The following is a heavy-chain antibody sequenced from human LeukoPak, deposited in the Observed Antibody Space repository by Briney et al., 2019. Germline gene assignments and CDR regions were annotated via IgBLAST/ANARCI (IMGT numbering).Heavy chain of an antibody. CDR2: ISAYNGNT. D-gene: IGHD6-13*01. CDR1: GYTFTSYG. V-gene: IGHV1-18*01. J-gene: IGHJ3*02. CDR3: ARVRKAPRGFPQQLVSVPDAFDI. Sequence: GASVKVSCKASGYTFTSYGISWVRQAPGQGLEWMGWISAYNGNTNYAQKLQGRVTMTTDTSTSTAYMELSRLRSDDTVVYYCARVRKAPRGFPQQLVSVPDAFDIWGQGTMVTVSS.